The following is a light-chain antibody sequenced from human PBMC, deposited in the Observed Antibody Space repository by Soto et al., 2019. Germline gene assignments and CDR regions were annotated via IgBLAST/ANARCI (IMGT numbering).Light chain of an antibody. CDR3: SSFTSSSTYV. J-gene: IGLJ1*01. CDR1: SSDVGAFNC. Sequence: QSALTQPASVSGSPGQSITISCTGTSSDVGAFNCVSWYQQHPAKAPTLMIYEVNDRPSGVSNRFSGSKSGNTASLTISGLQSEDEADYYCSSFTSSSTYVFGTGTKVTVL. V-gene: IGLV2-14*01. CDR2: EVN.